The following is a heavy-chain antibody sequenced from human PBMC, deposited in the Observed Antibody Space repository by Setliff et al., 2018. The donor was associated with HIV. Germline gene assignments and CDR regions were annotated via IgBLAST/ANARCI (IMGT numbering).Heavy chain of an antibody. CDR3: TTIQKLTTPVDY. Sequence: GGSLRLSCVASGFTFSTYSMNWVRQAPGKGLEWVGRIKSKTDGGTTDYAAPVKGRFTISRDDSKNTLYLQMNSLKTEDTAVYYCTTIQKLTTPVDYWGQGTLVTVSS. CDR1: GFTFSTYS. J-gene: IGHJ4*02. V-gene: IGHV3-15*01. D-gene: IGHD4-17*01. CDR2: IKSKTDGGTT.